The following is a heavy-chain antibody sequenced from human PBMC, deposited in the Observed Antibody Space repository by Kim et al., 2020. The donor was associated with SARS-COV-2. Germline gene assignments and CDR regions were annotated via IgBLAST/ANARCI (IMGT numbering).Heavy chain of an antibody. J-gene: IGHJ4*02. V-gene: IGHV3-23*01. Sequence: KGRFTISRDNAKNTLCLQMTSLRAEDKAVYYCAKTYNYYGSGSYPQSFDYWGQGTLGTVSS. D-gene: IGHD3-10*01. CDR3: AKTYNYYGSGSYPQSFDY.